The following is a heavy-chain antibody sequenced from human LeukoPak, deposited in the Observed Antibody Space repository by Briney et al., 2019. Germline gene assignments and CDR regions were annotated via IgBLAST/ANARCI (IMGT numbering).Heavy chain of an antibody. J-gene: IGHJ5*02. CDR1: GFTFSSYA. V-gene: IGHV3-23*01. CDR2: ISGSGDNT. CDR3: AKGGLVHRFDP. Sequence: GGSLRLSCAAPGFTFSSYAMSWVRQAPGKGLEWVSAISGSGDNTYYADSVKGRFTISRDNSKNTLYLQMNSLRADDTAVYYCAKGGLVHRFDPWGQETMVTVS.